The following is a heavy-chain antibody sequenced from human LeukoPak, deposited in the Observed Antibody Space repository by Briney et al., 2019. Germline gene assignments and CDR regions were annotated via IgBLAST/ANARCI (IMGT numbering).Heavy chain of an antibody. Sequence: PGGSLRLSCAASGFTVSSNYMSWVRQAPGKGLEWVSVIYSGGSTYYADSVKGRFTISRDNSKNTLYLQMNSLRAEDTALYYCARMVRGVIYYFDYWGQGTLVTVSS. D-gene: IGHD3-10*01. V-gene: IGHV3-66*01. J-gene: IGHJ4*02. CDR3: ARMVRGVIYYFDY. CDR1: GFTVSSNY. CDR2: IYSGGST.